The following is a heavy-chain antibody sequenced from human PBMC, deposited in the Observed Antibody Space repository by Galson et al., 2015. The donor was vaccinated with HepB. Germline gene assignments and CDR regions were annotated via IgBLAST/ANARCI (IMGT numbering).Heavy chain of an antibody. V-gene: IGHV3-33*08. J-gene: IGHJ6*02. CDR1: GFTFSSHG. Sequence: SLRLSCAASGFTFSSHGMHWVRQAPGKGLEWVAVIWYDGSKKYYADSVKGRFTISRDNSKNTLYLQMNSLRAEDTAVYYCARVGRGYSYGAYGMDVWGQGTTVTVSS. D-gene: IGHD5-18*01. CDR2: IWYDGSKK. CDR3: ARVGRGYSYGAYGMDV.